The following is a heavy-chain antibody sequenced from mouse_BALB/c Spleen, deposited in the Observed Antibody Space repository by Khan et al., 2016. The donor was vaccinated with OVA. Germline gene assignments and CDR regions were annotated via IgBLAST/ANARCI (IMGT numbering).Heavy chain of an antibody. CDR3: TKIKGGDFDY. J-gene: IGHJ2*01. Sequence: EVQLVESGPGLVKPSQSLSLTCTVTGYSITSDSAWNWIRQFPGNNLERMGYISYSGNTNYTPSLKSRISITRNTSKNEFFLQLNSVTIEDAAKYYCTKIKGGDFDYWGQGTTLTVSS. CDR2: ISYSGNT. V-gene: IGHV3-2*02. CDR1: GYSITSDSA.